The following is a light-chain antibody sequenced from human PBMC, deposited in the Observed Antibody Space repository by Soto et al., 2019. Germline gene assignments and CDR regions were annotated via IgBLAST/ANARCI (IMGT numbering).Light chain of an antibody. J-gene: IGLJ2*01. CDR1: SSNIGGNY. V-gene: IGLV1-51*01. Sequence: QSVLTQPPSVSAAPGQRVTISCSGSSSNIGGNYVSWYQVVPRTAPKLLIYDNHKRPSGVPDRFSGSKSGTSATLGIADLHAGDEADYYCGTWDINLDTVVFGGGTKLTVL. CDR2: DNH. CDR3: GTWDINLDTVV.